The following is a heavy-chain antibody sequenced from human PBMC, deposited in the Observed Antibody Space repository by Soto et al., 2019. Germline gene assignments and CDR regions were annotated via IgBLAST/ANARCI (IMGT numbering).Heavy chain of an antibody. J-gene: IGHJ3*02. D-gene: IGHD2-2*01. Sequence: GGSMRLSCKASGVNFRSYAMSWVRKAPGKGLEWVSIISSSGESTYHTDATYYADSVRGRFSISRDNSKNTLSLQMNSLSAEDTAVYYCTKALYCSSTSCYSGGDTFHIWGQGTMVTVSS. CDR1: GVNFRSYA. V-gene: IGHV3-23*01. CDR3: TKALYCSSTSCYSGGDTFHI. CDR2: ISSSGEST.